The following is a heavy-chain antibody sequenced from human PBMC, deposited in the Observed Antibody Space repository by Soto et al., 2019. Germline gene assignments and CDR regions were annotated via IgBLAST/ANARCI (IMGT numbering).Heavy chain of an antibody. CDR1: GYTFTRFG. CDR3: AREPSNTDGSQLYFDY. V-gene: IGHV1-18*04. J-gene: IGHJ4*02. CDR2: ISTYNRKT. Sequence: QVQLVQSGAEVKKSGASVMVSCKASGYTFTRFGIAWVRQAPGQGLEWMGWISTYNRKTIYAQKFQGRFSMTTDTSASTVYMELRSLRSDDTAVFYCAREPSNTDGSQLYFDYWGQGTQVTVSS. D-gene: IGHD2-8*01.